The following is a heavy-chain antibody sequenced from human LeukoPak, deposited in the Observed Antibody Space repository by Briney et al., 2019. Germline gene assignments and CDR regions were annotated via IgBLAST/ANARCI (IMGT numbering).Heavy chain of an antibody. J-gene: IGHJ4*02. V-gene: IGHV3-74*01. CDR2: INSDDSII. CDR1: GFTFSTYW. D-gene: IGHD3/OR15-3a*01. Sequence: GGSLRLSCAASGFTFSTYWMHWVRQAPGEGLVWVSRINSDDSIINYADSVKGRFTISRDNAKNTLYLQMNSLRAEDTAVYYCARGGGGIFGLKSYYFDYWGQGTLVTVSS. CDR3: ARGGGGIFGLKSYYFDY.